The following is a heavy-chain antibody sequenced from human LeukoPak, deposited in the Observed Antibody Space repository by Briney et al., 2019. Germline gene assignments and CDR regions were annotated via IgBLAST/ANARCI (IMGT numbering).Heavy chain of an antibody. CDR1: GGSISSYY. CDR3: ARDRGSSSWLDY. D-gene: IGHD6-13*01. Sequence: SETLSLTCTVSGGSISSYYWSWIRQPPGKGLEWIGYIYYSGSTNYNPSLKSRVTMSVDTSKNQFSLKLSSVTAADTAVYYCARDRGSSSWLDYWGQGTLVTVSS. CDR2: IYYSGST. V-gene: IGHV4-59*12. J-gene: IGHJ4*02.